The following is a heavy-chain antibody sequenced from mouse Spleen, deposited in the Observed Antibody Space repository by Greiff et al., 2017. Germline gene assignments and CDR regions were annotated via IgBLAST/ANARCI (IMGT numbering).Heavy chain of an antibody. D-gene: IGHD1-1*01. V-gene: IGHV3-1*02. J-gene: IGHJ1*01. CDR3: ARNYGYWYFDV. CDR2: IHYSGST. CDR1: GYSITSGYS. Sequence: EVKLMESGPDLVKPSQSLSLTCTVTGYSITSGYSWXXIRQFPGNKLEWMGYIHYSGSTNYNPSLKSRISITRDTSKNQFFLQLNSVTTEDTATYYCARNYGYWYFDVWGAGTTVTVSS.